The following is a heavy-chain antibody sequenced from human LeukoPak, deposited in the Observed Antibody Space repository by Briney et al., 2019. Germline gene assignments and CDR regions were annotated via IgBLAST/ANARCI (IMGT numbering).Heavy chain of an antibody. V-gene: IGHV3-48*01. J-gene: IGHJ4*02. Sequence: GGSLRLSCGASGITFSSYSMNWVRQAPGKGLEWVSYISSSGSTKYYADSVKGRFTISRDNARNSLYLQMDSLRAEDTAVYFCARGGLSIMGYWGQGTLVTVSS. D-gene: IGHD2/OR15-2a*01. CDR2: ISSSGSTK. CDR1: GITFSSYS. CDR3: ARGGLSIMGY.